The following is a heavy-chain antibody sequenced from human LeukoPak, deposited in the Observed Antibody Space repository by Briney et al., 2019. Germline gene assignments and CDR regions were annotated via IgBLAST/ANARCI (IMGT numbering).Heavy chain of an antibody. CDR2: IYSGGST. CDR1: GFTVSSNY. Sequence: GGPLRLSCAASGFTVSSNYMSWVRQAPGKGLEWVSVIYSGGSTYYADSVKGRFTISRDNSKNTLYLQMNSLRAEDTAVYYCAKAGGYYSLGAFDIWGQGTMVTVSS. D-gene: IGHD3-10*01. CDR3: AKAGGYYSLGAFDI. V-gene: IGHV3-66*01. J-gene: IGHJ3*02.